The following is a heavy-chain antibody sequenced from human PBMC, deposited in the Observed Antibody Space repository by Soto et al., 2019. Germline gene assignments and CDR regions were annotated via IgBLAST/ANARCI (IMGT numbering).Heavy chain of an antibody. J-gene: IGHJ4*02. Sequence: GGSVRLSCGASGVTFSASAVHWVRQASGKGLDWVGRIRSKSNSYATAYAASVTGRFTISRDNSKNTLYLQMNSLRAEDTAVNYCAKNPGYYYDSTGYHFDYWGQGTLVTVSS. CDR1: GVTFSASA. CDR3: AKNPGYYYDSTGYHFDY. CDR2: IRSKSNSYAT. D-gene: IGHD3-22*01. V-gene: IGHV3-73*01.